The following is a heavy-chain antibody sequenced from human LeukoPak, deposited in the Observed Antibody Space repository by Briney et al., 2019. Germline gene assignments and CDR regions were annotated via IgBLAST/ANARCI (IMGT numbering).Heavy chain of an antibody. V-gene: IGHV4-59*08. J-gene: IGHJ4*02. CDR2: IYYSGST. D-gene: IGHD6-6*01. CDR3: ASYSSSSGGYFDY. Sequence: SETLSLTCTVSGGSISSYYWSWIRQPPGKGLEWIGYIYYSGSTNYNPSLKSRVTISVDTSKNQFSPKLSSVTAADTAVYYCASYSSSSGGYFDYWGQGTLVTVSS. CDR1: GGSISSYY.